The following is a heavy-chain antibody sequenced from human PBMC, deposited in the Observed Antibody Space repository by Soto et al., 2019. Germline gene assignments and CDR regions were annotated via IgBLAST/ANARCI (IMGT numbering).Heavy chain of an antibody. Sequence: QVQLVESGGGVVQPGKSLRVSCEGSGFSFRSHAIHWVRQPPGKGLEWVTLISYNGGVKSYADSVKGRFTISRDNSKNTVHLQMNSLTPADTAVYYCAKITSSGAFDVWGQGTQVIVSS. V-gene: IGHV3-30-3*02. CDR3: AKITSSGAFDV. CDR1: GFSFRSHA. J-gene: IGHJ3*01. CDR2: ISYNGGVK.